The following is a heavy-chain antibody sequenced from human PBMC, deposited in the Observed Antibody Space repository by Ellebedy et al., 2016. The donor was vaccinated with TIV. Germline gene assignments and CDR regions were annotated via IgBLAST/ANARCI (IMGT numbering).Heavy chain of an antibody. J-gene: IGHJ5*02. CDR3: AAGNDGGWFDP. CDR1: GYTFASYG. Sequence: AASVKVSCKASGYTFASYGISWVRQAPGQGLEWMGWISTHNGNTNYAQKFQGRLTMTIDTSTSIAYMELSSLRSEDTAVYYCAAGNDGGWFDPWGQGTLVTVSS. D-gene: IGHD1-1*01. V-gene: IGHV1-18*01. CDR2: ISTHNGNT.